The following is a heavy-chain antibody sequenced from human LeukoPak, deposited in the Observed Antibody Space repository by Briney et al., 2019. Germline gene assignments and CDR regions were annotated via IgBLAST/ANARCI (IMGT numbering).Heavy chain of an antibody. CDR1: GFAFSSHA. Sequence: PGRSLRLSCAASGFAFSSHAMTWVRQAPGKGLEWVSSISGSAEKTYYADSVKGRFTISRDSSQKILNLQMNNLRVEDTAIYYCARGSTYDFWSGDALDVWGQGTMVTVAS. V-gene: IGHV3-23*01. D-gene: IGHD3-3*01. CDR2: ISGSAEKT. CDR3: ARGSTYDFWSGDALDV. J-gene: IGHJ3*01.